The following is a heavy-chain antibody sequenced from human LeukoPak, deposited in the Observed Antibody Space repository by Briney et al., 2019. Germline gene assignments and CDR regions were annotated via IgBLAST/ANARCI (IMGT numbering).Heavy chain of an antibody. CDR2: IIPILGIA. CDR3: ARDNPAAWSGSFGYGMDV. CDR1: GGTFSSYA. V-gene: IGHV1-69*04. Sequence: RWASVKVSCKASGGTFSSYAISWVRQAPGQGLEWMGRIIPILGIANYAQKFQGRVTMTTDTSTSTAYMELRSPRSDDTAVYYCARDNPAAWSGSFGYGMDVWGQGTTVTVSS. J-gene: IGHJ6*02. D-gene: IGHD2-2*01.